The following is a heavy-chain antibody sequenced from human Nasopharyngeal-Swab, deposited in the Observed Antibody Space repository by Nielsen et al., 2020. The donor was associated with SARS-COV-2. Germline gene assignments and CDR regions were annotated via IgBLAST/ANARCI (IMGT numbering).Heavy chain of an antibody. CDR1: GFTFSSYA. D-gene: IGHD6-19*01. Sequence: GGSLRLSCAASGFTFSSYAMHWVRQAPGKGLEWVAVISYDGSNKYYADSVKGRFTISRDNSKNTLYLQMNGLRAEDTAVYYCAREDPIAVAGNLDYWGQGTLVTVSS. V-gene: IGHV3-30-3*01. J-gene: IGHJ4*02. CDR3: AREDPIAVAGNLDY. CDR2: ISYDGSNK.